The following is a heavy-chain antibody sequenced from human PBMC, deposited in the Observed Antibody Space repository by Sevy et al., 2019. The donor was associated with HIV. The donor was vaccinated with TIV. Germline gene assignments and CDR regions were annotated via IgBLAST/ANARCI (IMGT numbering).Heavy chain of an antibody. Sequence: ASVKVSCKASGYTFTGYYMHWERQAPGRGLEWMGWINPNSAGTNYAQKFQGRVTMTRDTSISTAYMELSRLRSDDTAVYYCAREDVTYYDILTGYYYGMDVWGQGTTVTVSS. CDR2: INPNSAGT. CDR3: AREDVTYYDILTGYYYGMDV. CDR1: GYTFTGYY. D-gene: IGHD3-9*01. J-gene: IGHJ6*02. V-gene: IGHV1-2*02.